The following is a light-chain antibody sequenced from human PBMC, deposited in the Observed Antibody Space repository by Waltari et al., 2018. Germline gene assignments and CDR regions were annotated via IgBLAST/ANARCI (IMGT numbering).Light chain of an antibody. CDR1: QSVTGY. CDR2: DTS. CDR3: QQRNNWPLT. Sequence: ELALSQSPATAPSSPAERATPPCRASQSVTGYLAWYQQKPGQAPRLLLYDTSDRATGIPARFSGSGSGTDFTLTISSLEPEDFAVYYCQQRNNWPLTFGGGTKVEIK. V-gene: IGKV3-11*01. J-gene: IGKJ4*01.